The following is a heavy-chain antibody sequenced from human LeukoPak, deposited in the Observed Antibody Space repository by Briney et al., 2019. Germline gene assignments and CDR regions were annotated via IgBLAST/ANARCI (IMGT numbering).Heavy chain of an antibody. Sequence: GGSLRLSCAASGFTFSSYAMSWVRQAPGKGLEWVSAISGSGGSTYYADSVKGRFTISRDNAKKSLYLQMNSLRAEDTAVYYCARDWGAYYHFFDYWGQGTLVTVSS. D-gene: IGHD3-22*01. V-gene: IGHV3-23*01. CDR1: GFTFSSYA. CDR2: ISGSGGST. CDR3: ARDWGAYYHFFDY. J-gene: IGHJ4*02.